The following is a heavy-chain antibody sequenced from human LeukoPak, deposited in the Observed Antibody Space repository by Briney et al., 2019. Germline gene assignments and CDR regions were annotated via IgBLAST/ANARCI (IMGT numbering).Heavy chain of an antibody. CDR3: ARDGVVVVPAASNWFDP. V-gene: IGHV3-33*01. J-gene: IGHJ5*02. Sequence: GGSLRLSCAASGFTFSSYGMHWVRQAPGKGLEWVAVIWYDGSNKYYADSVKGRFTISRDNSKNTLYLQMNSLRAEDTAVYYCARDGVVVVPAASNWFDPWGQGTLVTVSS. CDR2: IWYDGSNK. CDR1: GFTFSSYG. D-gene: IGHD2-2*01.